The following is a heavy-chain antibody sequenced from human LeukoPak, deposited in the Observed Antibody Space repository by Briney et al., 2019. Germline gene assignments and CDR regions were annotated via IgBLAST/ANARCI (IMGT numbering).Heavy chain of an antibody. J-gene: IGHJ4*02. CDR1: GFTFRNYV. Sequence: HPGGSLRLSCAASGFTFRNYVIHWVRQAPGKGLEWVAVTSSDLNVKLYADSVKGRFTISRDNSNNTLYLQMSSLRAEDTAVYYCARAAYDSGSYIVNHDYWGQGTLVTVSS. D-gene: IGHD3-22*01. CDR2: TSSDLNVK. CDR3: ARAAYDSGSYIVNHDY. V-gene: IGHV3-30*14.